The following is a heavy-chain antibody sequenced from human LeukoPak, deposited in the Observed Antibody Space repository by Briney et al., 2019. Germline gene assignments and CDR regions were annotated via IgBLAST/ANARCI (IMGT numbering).Heavy chain of an antibody. Sequence: GASVTVSCKASGYTFTGYYMHWVRQAPGQGLEWMGWINPNSGGTNYAQKFQVRVTMTRDTSISTAYMGLSRLRSDDTAVYYCARTRRDWYDFDYWGQGTLVTVSS. CDR3: ARTRRDWYDFDY. CDR2: INPNSGGT. J-gene: IGHJ4*02. CDR1: GYTFTGYY. V-gene: IGHV1-2*02. D-gene: IGHD6-19*01.